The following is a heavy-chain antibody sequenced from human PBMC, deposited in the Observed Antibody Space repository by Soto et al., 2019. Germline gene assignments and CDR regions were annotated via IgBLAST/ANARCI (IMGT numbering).Heavy chain of an antibody. V-gene: IGHV1-18*04. CDR1: GYTFTSYG. CDR2: ISAYNGNT. Sequence: ASVKVSCKASGYTFTSYGISWVRHAPGHGLEWMGWISAYNGNTNYAQKLQGRVTMTTDTSTSTAYMELRSLRSDDTAVYYCARDLPYSSGYFAFDYWGQGTQVTVSS. J-gene: IGHJ4*02. D-gene: IGHD3-22*01. CDR3: ARDLPYSSGYFAFDY.